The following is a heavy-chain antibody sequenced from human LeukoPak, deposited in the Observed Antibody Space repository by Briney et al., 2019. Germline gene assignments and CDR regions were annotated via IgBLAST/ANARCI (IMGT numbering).Heavy chain of an antibody. J-gene: IGHJ5*02. D-gene: IGHD3-3*01. CDR3: VRDGGEWLPDL. V-gene: IGHV4-59*01. CDR2: KAYSGGT. Sequence: SETLSLTCIVSGGSMGTYSWCWIRQPPGKGLEWIGFKAYSGGTSYNPSLKSRVTISVDTSKGQISLNLKSVAAADTAVYYCVRDGGEWLPDLWGQGTLVTVSS. CDR1: GGSMGTYS.